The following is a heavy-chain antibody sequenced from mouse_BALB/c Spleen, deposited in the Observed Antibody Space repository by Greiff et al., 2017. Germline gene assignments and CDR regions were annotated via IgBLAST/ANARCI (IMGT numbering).Heavy chain of an antibody. CDR1: GFAFSSYD. V-gene: IGHV5-12-1*01. Sequence: EVKLMESGGGLVKPGGSLKLSCAASGFAFSSYDMSWVRQTPEKRLEWVAYISSGGGSTYYPDTVKGRFTISRDNAKNTLYLQMSSLKSEDTAMYYCARQNWAAWFAYWGQGTLVTVSA. CDR3: ARQNWAAWFAY. D-gene: IGHD4-1*01. J-gene: IGHJ3*01. CDR2: ISSGGGST.